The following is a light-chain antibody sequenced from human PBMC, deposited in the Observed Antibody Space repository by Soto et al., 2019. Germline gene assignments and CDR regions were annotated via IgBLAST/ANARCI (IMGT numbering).Light chain of an antibody. V-gene: IGLV2-14*03. Sequence: QSALTQPASVSGSPGQSITISCTGTSDDIGAYNYVSWYQQHPGEAPRLLIHDVTNRPSGVSHRFSGSKYGNTAALTISGLQAEDEGDYYCSSYTYASTVIFGGGTKLTVL. CDR2: DVT. J-gene: IGLJ2*01. CDR1: SDDIGAYNY. CDR3: SSYTYASTVI.